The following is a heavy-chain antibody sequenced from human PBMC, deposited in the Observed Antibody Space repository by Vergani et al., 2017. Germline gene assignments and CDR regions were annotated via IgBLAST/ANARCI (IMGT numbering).Heavy chain of an antibody. Sequence: QLQLQESGPGLVKPSATLSLTCSVSGASIRSSNYYWGWIRQPPGKGLEWIARIYYSGSTYYNPSLKSRVTTSVYTSKKQFSLKLSSVTAADTAVYFCARHSTVEWLVKLGWIDPWGQGILVTVSS. CDR3: ARHSTVEWLVKLGWIDP. CDR1: GASIRSSNYY. V-gene: IGHV4-39*01. CDR2: IYYSGST. J-gene: IGHJ5*02. D-gene: IGHD6-19*01.